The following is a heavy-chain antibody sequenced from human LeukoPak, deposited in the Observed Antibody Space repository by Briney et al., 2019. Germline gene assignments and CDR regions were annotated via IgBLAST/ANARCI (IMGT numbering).Heavy chain of an antibody. J-gene: IGHJ4*02. Sequence: SETLSLTCTVSGGSISSYYWSWIRQPPGKGLEWIGEINHSGSTNYNPSLKSRVTISVDTSKNQFSLKLSSVTAADTAVYYCARGHSSGRGYFDYWGQGTLVTVSS. CDR1: GGSISSYY. CDR2: INHSGST. CDR3: ARGHSSGRGYFDY. V-gene: IGHV4-34*01. D-gene: IGHD6-19*01.